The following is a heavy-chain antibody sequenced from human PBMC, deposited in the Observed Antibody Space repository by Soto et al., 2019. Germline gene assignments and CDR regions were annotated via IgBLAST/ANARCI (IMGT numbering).Heavy chain of an antibody. D-gene: IGHD3-3*01. V-gene: IGHV3-21*01. CDR1: GIILSRYT. J-gene: IGHJ6*02. Sequence: PSETLSLTCTVSGIILSRYTMNWVRQAPGKGLEWVSSISDSGYMFYADSVKGRFTISRDNVKNSVYLQMNSLRAEDTGVYYCARDDFWSGPRNGMDLWGQGTTVTVSS. CDR2: ISDSGYM. CDR3: ARDDFWSGPRNGMDL.